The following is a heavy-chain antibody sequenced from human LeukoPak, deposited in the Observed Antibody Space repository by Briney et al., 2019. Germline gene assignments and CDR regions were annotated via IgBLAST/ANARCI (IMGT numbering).Heavy chain of an antibody. CDR2: IYTSGST. CDR3: ARALPAAGGGAFDI. J-gene: IGHJ3*02. CDR1: GGSISSYY. D-gene: IGHD2-2*01. Sequence: SETLSLTCTVSGGSISSYYRSWIRQPAGKGLEWIGRIYTSGSTNYNPSLESRVTMSVDTSKNQFSLKLSSVTAADTAVYYCARALPAAGGGAFDIWGQGTMVTVSS. V-gene: IGHV4-4*07.